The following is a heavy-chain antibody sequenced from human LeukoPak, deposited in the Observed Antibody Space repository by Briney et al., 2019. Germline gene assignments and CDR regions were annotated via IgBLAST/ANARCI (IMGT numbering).Heavy chain of an antibody. D-gene: IGHD6-19*01. Sequence: GRSLRLSCEASGFTFSTYNMNWVRQAPGKGLEWVSYISSDSTTLYYAASVKGRFTISRDNAKNSLYLHMNSLTDEDTAVYYCARGGSFTPDYWGQGALVTISS. V-gene: IGHV3-48*02. CDR1: GFTFSTYN. CDR3: ARGGSFTPDY. CDR2: ISSDSTTL. J-gene: IGHJ4*02.